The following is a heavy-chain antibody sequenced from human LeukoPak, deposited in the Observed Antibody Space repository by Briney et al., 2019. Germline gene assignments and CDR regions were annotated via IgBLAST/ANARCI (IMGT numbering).Heavy chain of an antibody. V-gene: IGHV3-21*01. CDR3: ASANYDYVWGRYLGNDY. CDR2: ISSSSSYI. J-gene: IGHJ4*02. CDR1: GFTFSSYS. D-gene: IGHD3-16*02. Sequence: GGSLRLSCAASGFTFSSYSMNWVRQAPGKGLEWVSSISSSSSYIYYADSVKGQFTISRDNAKNSLYLQMNSLRAEDTAVYYCASANYDYVWGRYLGNDYWGQGTLVTVSS.